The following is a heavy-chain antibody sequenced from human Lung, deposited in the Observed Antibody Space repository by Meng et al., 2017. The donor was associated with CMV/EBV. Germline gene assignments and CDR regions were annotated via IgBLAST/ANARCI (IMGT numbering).Heavy chain of an antibody. J-gene: IGHJ4*02. Sequence: SCAASGFTFSSYSMNWVRQAPGKGLEWVSYISSSSSTIYYADSVKGRFTISRDNAKNSLYLQMNSLRAEDTAVYYCARALLGYCSSTSCSDVRYFDYWXQGTLVTVSS. V-gene: IGHV3-48*04. CDR2: ISSSSSTI. D-gene: IGHD2-2*01. CDR1: GFTFSSYS. CDR3: ARALLGYCSSTSCSDVRYFDY.